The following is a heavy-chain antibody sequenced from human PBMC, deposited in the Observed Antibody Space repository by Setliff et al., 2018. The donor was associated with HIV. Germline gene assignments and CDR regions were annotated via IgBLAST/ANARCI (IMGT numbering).Heavy chain of an antibody. CDR3: ARVVVIWENGPNWFDP. Sequence: PGGSLRLFCVASGFTFSTFAMHWVRQAPGKGLEWVSVISYDGSRISYADSVRGRFTISRDNAKNFLYLQMNSLRAEDTAVYYCARVVVIWENGPNWFDPWGQGTLVTVSS. CDR1: GFTFSTFA. D-gene: IGHD3-16*02. CDR2: ISYDGSRI. V-gene: IGHV3-30*07. J-gene: IGHJ5*02.